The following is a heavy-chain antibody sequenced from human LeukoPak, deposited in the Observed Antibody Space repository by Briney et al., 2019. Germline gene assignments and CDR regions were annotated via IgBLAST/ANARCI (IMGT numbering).Heavy chain of an antibody. D-gene: IGHD2-2*02. J-gene: IGHJ5*02. Sequence: PSETLSLTCAVYGGSFSGYYWSWIRQPPGKGLGWIGEINHSGSTNYNPSLKSRVTISVDTSKNQFSLKLSSVTAADTAVYYCARLYCSSTSCYMSWFDPWGQGTLVTVSS. CDR2: INHSGST. V-gene: IGHV4-34*01. CDR1: GGSFSGYY. CDR3: ARLYCSSTSCYMSWFDP.